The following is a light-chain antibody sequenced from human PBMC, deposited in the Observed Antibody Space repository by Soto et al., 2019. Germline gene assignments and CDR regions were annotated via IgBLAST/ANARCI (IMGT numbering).Light chain of an antibody. Sequence: QSALTQPASVSGSPGQSITISCTGTSSDVGRYNYVSWYQQHPGKAPKLMIYEVSNRPSGVSNPFSGSKSGNTASLTISGLQAEDVADYYCSSYTSSSTRVFGGGTKLTVL. J-gene: IGLJ3*02. V-gene: IGLV2-14*01. CDR2: EVS. CDR3: SSYTSSSTRV. CDR1: SSDVGRYNY.